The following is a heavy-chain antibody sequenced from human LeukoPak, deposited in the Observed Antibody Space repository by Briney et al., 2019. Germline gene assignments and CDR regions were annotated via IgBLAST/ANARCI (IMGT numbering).Heavy chain of an antibody. V-gene: IGHV4-59*01. CDR2: IYYSGSN. CDR1: GGSLRSYY. J-gene: IGHJ4*02. D-gene: IGHD4-11*01. CDR3: ARAPMTTVTSYFDY. Sequence: SETLSLTCTVSGGSLRSYYWSWIRQPPGKGLEWIGYIYYSGSNNYNPSLKSRVTISVDTSKNQFSLKLSSVTAADTAVYYCARAPMTTVTSYFDYWGQGTLVTVSS.